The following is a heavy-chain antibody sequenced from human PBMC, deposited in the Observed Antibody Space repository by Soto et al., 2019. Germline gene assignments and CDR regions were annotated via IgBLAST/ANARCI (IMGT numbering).Heavy chain of an antibody. J-gene: IGHJ1*01. D-gene: IGHD1-26*01. Sequence: ASVKVSCKASGYTFTSYDINWVRQATGQGLEWMGWMNPNSGNTGYAQKFQGRVTMTRNTSISTAYMELSSLRSEDTAVYYCATARMSVTPGAFKHWGQGTLVTVPQ. CDR2: MNPNSGNT. V-gene: IGHV1-8*01. CDR3: ATARMSVTPGAFKH. CDR1: GYTFTSYD.